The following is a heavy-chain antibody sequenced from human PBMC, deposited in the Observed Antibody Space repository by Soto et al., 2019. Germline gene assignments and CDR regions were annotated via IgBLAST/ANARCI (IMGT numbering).Heavy chain of an antibody. CDR2: ISYDENNK. CDR1: GLTFSNYD. Sequence: QVQLVESGGGVVQPGRSLRLSCAASGLTFSNYDRHWVRQAPGKGLEWVALISYDENNKYYADSVKGRFIISRDNSKNTLYLQVNSLRTEDTAVYYCATKIAVTGTDYWGQGTLVTVSS. D-gene: IGHD6-19*01. V-gene: IGHV3-30*03. CDR3: ATKIAVTGTDY. J-gene: IGHJ4*02.